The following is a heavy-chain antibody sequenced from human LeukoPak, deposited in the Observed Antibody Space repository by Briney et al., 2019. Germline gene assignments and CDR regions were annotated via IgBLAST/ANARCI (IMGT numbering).Heavy chain of an antibody. D-gene: IGHD6-13*01. CDR2: ISYDGSNK. V-gene: IGHV3-30-3*01. J-gene: IGHJ3*02. Sequence: GGSLRLSCAASGFTFSSYAMHWVRQAPGKGLEWVAVISYDGSNKYYADSVKGRFTISRDNSRNTLYLQMNSLRAEDTAVYYCARDPKWGIAPDAFDIWGQGTMVTVSS. CDR1: GFTFSSYA. CDR3: ARDPKWGIAPDAFDI.